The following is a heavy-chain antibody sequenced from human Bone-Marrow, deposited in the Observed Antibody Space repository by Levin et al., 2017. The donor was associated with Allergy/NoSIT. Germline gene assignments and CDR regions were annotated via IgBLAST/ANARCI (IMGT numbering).Heavy chain of an antibody. CDR1: GGSISSSSYY. V-gene: IGHV4-39*01. Sequence: SQTLSLTCTVSGGSISSSSYYWGWIRQPPGKGLEWIGSIYYSGSTYYNPSLKSRVTISVDTSKNQFSLKLSSVTAADTAVYYCARHIEDIVVVPAATDYYDDDYMDVWGKGTTVTVSS. J-gene: IGHJ6*03. CDR2: IYYSGST. D-gene: IGHD2-2*01. CDR3: ARHIEDIVVVPAATDYYDDDYMDV.